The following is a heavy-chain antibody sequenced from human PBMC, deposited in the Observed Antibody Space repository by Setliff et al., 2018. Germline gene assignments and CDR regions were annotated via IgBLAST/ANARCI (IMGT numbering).Heavy chain of an antibody. V-gene: IGHV3-21*01. CDR3: ARHGTMGASRWFVS. Sequence: GESLRLSCAASGFFFSSYAMNWVRQAAGKGLEWVASSGRSASDVYYADPVKGRFTISRENAKNSLFLQMNNLRAEDTGVYYCARHGTMGASRWFVSWGQGTLVTVSS. CDR2: SGRSASDV. CDR1: GFFFSSYA. J-gene: IGHJ5*01. D-gene: IGHD3-10*01.